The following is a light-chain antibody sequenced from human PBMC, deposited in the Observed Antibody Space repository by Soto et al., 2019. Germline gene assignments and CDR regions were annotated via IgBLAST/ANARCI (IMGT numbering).Light chain of an antibody. CDR3: SSYTSSSTLVV. V-gene: IGLV2-14*01. CDR2: DVI. Sequence: QSVLTQPASVSGSPGQSITISCTGTSSDVGGYNYVSWYQQHPGKAPKLMIYDVINRPSGVSNRFSGSKSGNTASLTISGLQAEDEADDYCSSYTSSSTLVVFGGGTKLTVL. J-gene: IGLJ2*01. CDR1: SSDVGGYNY.